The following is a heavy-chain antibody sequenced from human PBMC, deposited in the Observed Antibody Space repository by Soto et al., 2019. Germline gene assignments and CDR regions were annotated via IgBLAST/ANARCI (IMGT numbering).Heavy chain of an antibody. Sequence: XSVKVSCKASVYTFTSYAMHWVRQAPGQSLEWMGWINAGNGNTKYSQKFQGRVTITRDTSASTAYMELSSLRSEDTAVYYCAREKTVALEPERWFDHWGQGTLVTVSS. CDR2: INAGNGNT. D-gene: IGHD6-19*01. CDR1: VYTFTSYA. J-gene: IGHJ5*02. CDR3: AREKTVALEPERWFDH. V-gene: IGHV1-3*01.